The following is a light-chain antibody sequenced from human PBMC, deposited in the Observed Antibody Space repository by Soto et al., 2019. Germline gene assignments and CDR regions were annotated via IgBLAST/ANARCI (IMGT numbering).Light chain of an antibody. V-gene: IGLV2-8*01. J-gene: IGLJ1*01. CDR2: EVN. CDR1: TGDIGNYNF. Sequence: QSVLTQPPSASGSPGQSVAISCTGTTGDIGNYNFVSWYQQHPGKAPKLLIFEVNKRPSGVPDRFSGSKSGNTASLTVSGPPAEDGADYYGSPHGGNGPYVFEPGTKVTAL. CDR3: SPHGGNGPYV.